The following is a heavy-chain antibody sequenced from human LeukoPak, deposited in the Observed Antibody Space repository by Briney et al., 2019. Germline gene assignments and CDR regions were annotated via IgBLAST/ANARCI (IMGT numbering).Heavy chain of an antibody. CDR3: ARDHPVAVAGDFDY. CDR1: GFTFDDYA. D-gene: IGHD6-19*01. V-gene: IGHV3-9*01. CDR2: ISWNSGSI. J-gene: IGHJ4*02. Sequence: GGSLRLSCAASGFTFDDYAMHWVRQAPGKGLEWVSGISWNSGSIGYADSVKGRFTISRDNAKNSLYLQMNSLRAEDTAVYYCARDHPVAVAGDFDYWGQGTLVTVSS.